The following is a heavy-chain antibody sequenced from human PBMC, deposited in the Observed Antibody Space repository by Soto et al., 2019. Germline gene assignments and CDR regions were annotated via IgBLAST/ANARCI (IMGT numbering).Heavy chain of an antibody. V-gene: IGHV4-39*01. CDR2: INYSGTA. CDR3: ARRGDYGLAWFDP. J-gene: IGHJ5*02. D-gene: IGHD4-17*01. CDR1: GGSISSDNYF. Sequence: QLQLQESGPGLVKPSETLSLTCSVSGGSISSDNYFWGWIRQPPGKGLEWIGNINYSGTAYYNPTLKSRVTISVDTSKNQFSLKLNLVTAADTAVYYCARRGDYGLAWFDPWGQGTLVTVSS.